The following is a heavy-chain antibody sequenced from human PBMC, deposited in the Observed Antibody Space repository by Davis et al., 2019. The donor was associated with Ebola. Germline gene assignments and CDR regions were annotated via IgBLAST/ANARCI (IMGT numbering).Heavy chain of an antibody. CDR2: IYRDGSEK. V-gene: IGHV3-7*03. J-gene: IGHJ4*02. CDR1: GFTFGDYA. D-gene: IGHD6-19*01. CDR3: ARGVAVGGFYFDY. Sequence: GESLKISCSASGFTFGDYAMSWVRQAPGKGLEWVANIYRDGSEKYYVDSVKGRFTISRDNTKNSLYLQMNSLRAEDTAVYFCARGVAVGGFYFDYWGQGTLVTVSS.